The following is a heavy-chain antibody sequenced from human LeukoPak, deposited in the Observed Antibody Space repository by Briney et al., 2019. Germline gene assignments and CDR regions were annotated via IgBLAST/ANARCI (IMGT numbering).Heavy chain of an antibody. CDR2: IYTSGST. Sequence: PSETLSLTCTGSGGSISSNYWSWIRQPAGKGLEWIGRIYTSGSTNSNPSLESPVNMSVDPSTSHFSLKLSSVTAVDTAVYYCAREDSSPHEYFQHWGQGTLVTVSS. CDR3: AREDSSPHEYFQH. J-gene: IGHJ1*01. CDR1: GGSISSNY. V-gene: IGHV4-4*07. D-gene: IGHD6-13*01.